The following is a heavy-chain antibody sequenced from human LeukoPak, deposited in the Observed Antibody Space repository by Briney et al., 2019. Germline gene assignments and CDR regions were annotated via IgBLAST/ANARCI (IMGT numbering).Heavy chain of an antibody. CDR3: AKAGGDDILTGYLAR. CDR1: GFIFSSCW. V-gene: IGHV3-9*03. Sequence: GGSLRLSCAASGFIFSSCWMSWVRQSPGKGLEWVSGISWNSGSIGYADSVKGRFTISRDNAKNSLYLQMNSLRAEDMALYYCAKAGGDDILTGYLARWGQGTLVTVSS. D-gene: IGHD3-9*01. J-gene: IGHJ4*02. CDR2: ISWNSGSI.